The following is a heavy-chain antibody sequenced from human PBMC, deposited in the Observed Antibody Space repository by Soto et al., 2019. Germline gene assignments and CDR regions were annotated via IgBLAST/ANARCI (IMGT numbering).Heavy chain of an antibody. D-gene: IGHD2-15*01. CDR3: GKGAAATNYFNYPTDV. Sequence: GGSLRLSCAASGFTFGIHAMSWVRQAPGKGLEWVSFISGSGGSTYYADSVKGRFTISRDNSKKTLYLQMNSLRGEATAVYYCGKGAAATNYFNYPTDVWGQGTTVTVA. V-gene: IGHV3-23*01. CDR2: ISGSGGST. CDR1: GFTFGIHA. J-gene: IGHJ6*02.